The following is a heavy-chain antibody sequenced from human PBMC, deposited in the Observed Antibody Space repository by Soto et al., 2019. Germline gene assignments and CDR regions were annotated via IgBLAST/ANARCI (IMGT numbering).Heavy chain of an antibody. CDR1: GYIFTSHG. CDR2: ISTYNGNT. D-gene: IGHD6-25*01. CDR3: ARDSGQRQVSY. Sequence: QVQLVQSGAEVKKPGASVKVSCKASGYIFTSHGISWVRQAPGQGLEWMGRISTYNGNTKYAKRLQGRVTMTTDTSNSIVYMALRSLRSDGKSVYYCARDSGQRQVSYWDQGTLVTVSS. J-gene: IGHJ4*02. V-gene: IGHV1-18*01.